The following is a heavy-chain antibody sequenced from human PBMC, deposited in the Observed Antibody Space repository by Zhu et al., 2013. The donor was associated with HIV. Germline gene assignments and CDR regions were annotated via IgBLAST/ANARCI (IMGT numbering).Heavy chain of an antibody. CDR3: ARETNLCLEY. D-gene: IGHD2-2*01. Sequence: QVQLVQSGAEVKKPGASVRVSCSSSGYTFTDYDINWVRQAPGQGLEWMGWMNPNTGNTGYAQKFQGRVTITADEFTSTAYMELSSLRSEDTAVYYCARETNLCLEYWGQGTLVHRLL. CDR2: MNPNTGNT. V-gene: IGHV1-8*03. CDR1: GYTFTDYD. J-gene: IGHJ4*02.